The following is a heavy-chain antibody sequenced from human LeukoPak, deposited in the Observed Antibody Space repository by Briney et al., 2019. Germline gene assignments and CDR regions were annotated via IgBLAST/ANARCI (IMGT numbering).Heavy chain of an antibody. D-gene: IGHD3-22*01. Sequence: NPSQTLSLTCTVSGGSISSGTYYWSWIRQPAGKGLEWIGRIYTSGSTNYNPSLKSRVTISVDTSKNQFSLQLNSVTPEDTAVYYCARGSSGYYYADAFDIWGQGTMVTVSS. CDR3: ARGSSGYYYADAFDI. CDR1: GGSISSGTYY. CDR2: IYTSGST. J-gene: IGHJ3*02. V-gene: IGHV4-61*02.